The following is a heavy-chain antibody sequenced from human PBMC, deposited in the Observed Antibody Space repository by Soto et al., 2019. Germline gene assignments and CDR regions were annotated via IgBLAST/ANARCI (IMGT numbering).Heavy chain of an antibody. CDR2: IIPILGIA. D-gene: IGHD3-10*01. Sequence: QVQLVQSGAEVKKPGSSVKVSCKASGGTFSSYTISWVRQAPGQGLEWMGRIIPILGIANYAQKFQGRVTITADKSTGTAYMELSSLRSEDTAVYYCARELRYGSGRRYYYYYGMDVWGQGTTVTVSS. CDR1: GGTFSSYT. CDR3: ARELRYGSGRRYYYYYGMDV. J-gene: IGHJ6*02. V-gene: IGHV1-69*08.